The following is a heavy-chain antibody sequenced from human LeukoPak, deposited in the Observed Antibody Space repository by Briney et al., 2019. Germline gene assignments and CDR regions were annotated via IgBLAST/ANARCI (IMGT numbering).Heavy chain of an antibody. CDR1: GGSISSGDYY. Sequence: SETLSLTCTVSGGSISSGDYYWSWIRQPPGKGLEWIGYMYYSGSTYYNPSLKSRATISVDTSKNQLSLKLSSVTAADTAVYYCARPYYYDSRIDLWGQGTLVTVSS. CDR2: MYYSGST. J-gene: IGHJ5*02. D-gene: IGHD3-22*01. CDR3: ARPYYYDSRIDL. V-gene: IGHV4-30-4*01.